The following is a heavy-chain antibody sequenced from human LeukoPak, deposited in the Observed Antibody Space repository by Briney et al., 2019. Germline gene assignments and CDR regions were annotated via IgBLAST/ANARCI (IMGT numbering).Heavy chain of an antibody. V-gene: IGHV3-23*01. CDR1: GITLSNYG. CDR3: AKRGVVIRVILVGFHKEAYYFES. D-gene: IGHD3/OR15-3a*01. CDR2: ISDSGGST. J-gene: IGHJ4*02. Sequence: PGGSLRLSCAVSGITLSNYGMSWVRQAPGKGLEWVAGISDSGGSTKYADSVKGQFAISRDNPKNTLFLQMNSLRAEDTAVYFCAKRGVVIRVILVGFHKEAYYFESWGQGALVTVSS.